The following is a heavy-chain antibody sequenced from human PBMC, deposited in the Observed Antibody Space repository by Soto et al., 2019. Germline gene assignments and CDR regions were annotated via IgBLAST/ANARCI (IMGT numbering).Heavy chain of an antibody. CDR2: INHSGST. CDR1: GGSFSGYY. CDR3: ASGAPYYYYGMDV. V-gene: IGHV4-34*01. J-gene: IGHJ6*02. Sequence: SETLSLTCAVHGGSFSGYYWSWIRQPPGKGLEWIGEINHSGSTNYNPSLKSRVTISVDTSKNQFSLKLSSVTAADTAVYYCASGAPYYYYGMDVWGQGTTVTV. D-gene: IGHD7-27*01.